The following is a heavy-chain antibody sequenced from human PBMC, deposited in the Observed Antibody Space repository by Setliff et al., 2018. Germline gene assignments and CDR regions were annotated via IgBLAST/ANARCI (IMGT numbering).Heavy chain of an antibody. CDR3: AKGKGPQPRPSLDY. CDR1: GFTFGSHA. J-gene: IGHJ4*02. V-gene: IGHV3-23*01. Sequence: HPGGSLRLSCAASGFTFGSHAMSWVRQAPGKGLEWVSIISASGGTTYYADSVKGRFTMSSDNSKNTLYLQMNSLRAEDTARYYCAKGKGPQPRPSLDYWGQGTLVTVSS. CDR2: ISASGGTT.